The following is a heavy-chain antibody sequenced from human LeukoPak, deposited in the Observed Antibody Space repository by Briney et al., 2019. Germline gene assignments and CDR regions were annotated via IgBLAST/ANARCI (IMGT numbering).Heavy chain of an antibody. D-gene: IGHD2-2*01. CDR1: GFTFSDYY. CDR2: ISSSGSTI. V-gene: IGHV3-11*04. Sequence: GGSLRLSCAASGFTFSDYYMSWIRQAPGKGLEWVSYISSSGSTIYYADSVKGRFTISRDNAKNSLYLQMNSLRAEDTAVYYCARRNVVVPAARYYMDVWGKGTTVTVSS. CDR3: ARRNVVVPAARYYMDV. J-gene: IGHJ6*03.